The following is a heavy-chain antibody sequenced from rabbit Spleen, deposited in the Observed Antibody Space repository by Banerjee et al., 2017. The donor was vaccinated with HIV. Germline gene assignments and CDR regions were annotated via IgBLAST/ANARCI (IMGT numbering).Heavy chain of an antibody. Sequence: QEQLEESGGGLVKPEGSMTLSSKASGYSFSDRDVMCWVRQAPGKGLEWIECINTYTGNSVYASWATGRFTISRASSTTVTLQMTSLTAADTATYFCVRFFDLWGPGTLVTVS. CDR2: INTYTGNS. CDR1: GYSFSDRDV. CDR3: VRFFDL. J-gene: IGHJ4*01. V-gene: IGHV1S45*01.